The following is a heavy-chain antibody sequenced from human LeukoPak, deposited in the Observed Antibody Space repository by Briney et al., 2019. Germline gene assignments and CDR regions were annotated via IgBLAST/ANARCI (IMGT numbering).Heavy chain of an antibody. J-gene: IGHJ5*02. CDR2: IYSSGST. CDR1: GGSISSYY. V-gene: IGHV4-59*01. CDR3: ARADPNASGYFYRFNWFDP. D-gene: IGHD3-10*01. Sequence: SETLSLTCTVSGGSISSYYWNWVRQPPGKGLEWIGNIYSSGSTDYNPSLKRRVTISLGTSKFQFSLRLNSVTAADTAVYYCARADPNASGYFYRFNWFDPWGQGTLVTVSS.